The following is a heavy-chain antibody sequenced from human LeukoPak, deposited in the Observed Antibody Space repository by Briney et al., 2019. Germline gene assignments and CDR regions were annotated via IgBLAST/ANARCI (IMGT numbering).Heavy chain of an antibody. D-gene: IGHD3-22*01. CDR2: ISSSGST. Sequence: SDTLSLTCAVSGYSISSSNWWGWIRQPAGKGLEWIGRISSSGSTNYNPSLKSRVTISVDTSKNQFSLKLSSVTAADTAVYFCARGPYSYDSSGAFDIWGQGTMVTVSS. J-gene: IGHJ3*02. V-gene: IGHV4-28*03. CDR1: GYSISSSNW. CDR3: ARGPYSYDSSGAFDI.